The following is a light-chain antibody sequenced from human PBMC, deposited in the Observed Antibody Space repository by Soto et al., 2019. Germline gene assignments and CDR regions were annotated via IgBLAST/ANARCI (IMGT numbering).Light chain of an antibody. J-gene: IGLJ1*01. Sequence: QSVLTQPASVSGSPGQSITISCTGTSSDLYDYNYVSWYQQHPGKAPKLLIYEVSDRPSGVSDRFSGSKSGNTASLTISGLLPEDEADYYCSSYTSTTTLYVFGTGTKVT. V-gene: IGLV2-14*01. CDR3: SSYTSTTTLYV. CDR2: EVS. CDR1: SSDLYDYNY.